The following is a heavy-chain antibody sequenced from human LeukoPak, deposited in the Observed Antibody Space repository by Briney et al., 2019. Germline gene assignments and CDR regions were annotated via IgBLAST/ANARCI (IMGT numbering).Heavy chain of an antibody. CDR2: INTNTGNP. Sequence: ASVTVSCTASGYTFTSYAMNWVRQAPGQGLEWMGWINTNTGNPTYAQGFTGRFVFSLDTSVSTAYLQISSLKAEDTAVYYCARSYDSSSFYYYYGMDVWGQGTTVTVSS. CDR3: ARSYDSSSFYYYYGMDV. V-gene: IGHV7-4-1*02. D-gene: IGHD6-6*01. CDR1: GYTFTSYA. J-gene: IGHJ6*02.